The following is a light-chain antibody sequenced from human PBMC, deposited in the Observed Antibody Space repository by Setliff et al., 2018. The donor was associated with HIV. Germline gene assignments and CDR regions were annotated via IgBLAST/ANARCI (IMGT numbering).Light chain of an antibody. Sequence: QSALTQPASVSGSPGQSITISCIGTSSDVGAYGFVSWYQRLPGKPPKLIIFEVNNRPSGISYRFSGSKFGTTASLTIPGLQAEDEADYYCSSFTRSRTWLFGGGTKVTVL. V-gene: IGLV2-14*01. CDR2: EVN. CDR1: SSDVGAYGF. CDR3: SSFTRSRTWL. J-gene: IGLJ3*02.